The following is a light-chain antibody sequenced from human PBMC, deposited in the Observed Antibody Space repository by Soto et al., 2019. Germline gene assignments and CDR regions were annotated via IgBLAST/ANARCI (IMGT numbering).Light chain of an antibody. CDR1: QSITKW. Sequence: DIQMTQSPSSVSASVGDRVTITCRASQSITKWLAWYQQKPGGAPRLLIYDTSTLQSGVSSRFSGSGSGTEFTLTISSLQPEDFATYYCQQANDFPWTFGQGTKVDIK. CDR3: QQANDFPWT. J-gene: IGKJ1*01. V-gene: IGKV1-12*01. CDR2: DTS.